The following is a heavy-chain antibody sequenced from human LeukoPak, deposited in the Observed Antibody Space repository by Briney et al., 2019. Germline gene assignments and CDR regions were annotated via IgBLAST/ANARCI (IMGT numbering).Heavy chain of an antibody. Sequence: GGSLRLSCAASGFTFSSYAMSWVRQAPGKGLEWVSAISGSGGSAYYADSVKGRFTISRDNSKNTLYLQMNSLRAEDTAVYYCAKDRGVVVIAVDYFDYWGQGTLVTVSS. V-gene: IGHV3-23*01. CDR1: GFTFSSYA. D-gene: IGHD2-21*01. CDR3: AKDRGVVVIAVDYFDY. CDR2: ISGSGGSA. J-gene: IGHJ4*02.